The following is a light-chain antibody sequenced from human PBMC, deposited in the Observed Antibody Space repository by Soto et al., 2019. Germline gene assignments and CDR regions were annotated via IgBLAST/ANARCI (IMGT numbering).Light chain of an antibody. Sequence: DIQMTQSPSTLSASVGDTVTVTCRASQSVSGWLAWYQQKPGEAPKLLIYDASNLQSGVPSRFSGSGSGTDFTLTISGLQPEDVATYYCLQDNNYPLTFGGGTKV. CDR3: LQDNNYPLT. J-gene: IGKJ4*01. CDR1: QSVSGW. CDR2: DAS. V-gene: IGKV1-5*01.